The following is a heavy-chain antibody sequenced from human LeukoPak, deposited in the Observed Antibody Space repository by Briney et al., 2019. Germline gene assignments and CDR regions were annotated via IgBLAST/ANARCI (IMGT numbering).Heavy chain of an antibody. V-gene: IGHV5-51*01. D-gene: IGHD3-10*01. Sequence: GESLKISCKGSGYSFTSYWIGWVRQMPGKGLEWMGIIYPGDSDTRYSPSFQGQVTNSADKSISTAYLQWSSLKASDTAMYYCARLRFPDDYYYYYMDVWGKGTTVTVSS. CDR2: IYPGDSDT. CDR3: ARLRFPDDYYYYYMDV. J-gene: IGHJ6*03. CDR1: GYSFTSYW.